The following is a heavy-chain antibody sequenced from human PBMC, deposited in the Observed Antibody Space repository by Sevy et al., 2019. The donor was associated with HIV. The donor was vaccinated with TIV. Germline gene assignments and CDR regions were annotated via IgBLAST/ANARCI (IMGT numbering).Heavy chain of an antibody. V-gene: IGHV3-64D*06. D-gene: IGHD3-10*01. CDR3: GGVLRGPPVGPFNN. Sequence: GGSLRLSCSASGFTFSNYAMHWVRQAPGKGLEHVSAISTDGGSTYYADSVKGRFTISRDNSKSMLYLQMGDLRVEGPAVYFCGGVLRGPPVGPFNNWGQGTLVTVSS. J-gene: IGHJ4*02. CDR1: GFTFSNYA. CDR2: ISTDGGST.